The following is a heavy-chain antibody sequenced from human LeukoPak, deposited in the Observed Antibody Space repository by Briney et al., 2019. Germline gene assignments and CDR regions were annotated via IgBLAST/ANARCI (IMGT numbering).Heavy chain of an antibody. CDR2: IDYSGSA. J-gene: IGHJ3*02. CDR3: ASDCSSTSCYTFGAFDI. CDR1: TVSVSSISYE. D-gene: IGHD2-2*02. V-gene: IGHV4-61*01. Sequence: PSETLSLTCTVATVSVSSISYEWRWIRQPPGKGLEWIGYIDYSGSANYNPSLKTRITVSLDTSKNQLSLSLSSVTAADTAVYYCASDCSSTSCYTFGAFDIWGQGTMVTVSS.